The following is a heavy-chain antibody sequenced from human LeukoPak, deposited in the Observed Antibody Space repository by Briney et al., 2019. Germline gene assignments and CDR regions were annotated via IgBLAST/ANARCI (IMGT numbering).Heavy chain of an antibody. Sequence: GGSLRLSCAASGFTFSTYAMSWVRQAPGKGLEWVSAISGSGTHTYYADSVKGRFTISRDNSKNTLYLQMNGLRAEDTAVYYCAKERAYGHFDYWGQGTLVTVSS. D-gene: IGHD4-17*01. CDR3: AKERAYGHFDY. CDR2: ISGSGTHT. CDR1: GFTFSTYA. V-gene: IGHV3-23*01. J-gene: IGHJ4*02.